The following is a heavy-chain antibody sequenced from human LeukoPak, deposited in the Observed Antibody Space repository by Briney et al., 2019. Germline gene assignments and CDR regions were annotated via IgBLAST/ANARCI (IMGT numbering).Heavy chain of an antibody. J-gene: IGHJ3*02. CDR3: ARCQYSSGWYDAFDI. CDR1: GFTFRSYA. V-gene: IGHV3-30*04. Sequence: GRSLRLSCAASGFTFRSYAMHWVRQAPGKGLEWVAVISYDGTNKYYADSVKGRFTISRDNSKNTLYLQMNSLRAEDTAVYFCARCQYSSGWYDAFDIWGQGTVFTVSS. CDR2: ISYDGTNK. D-gene: IGHD6-19*01.